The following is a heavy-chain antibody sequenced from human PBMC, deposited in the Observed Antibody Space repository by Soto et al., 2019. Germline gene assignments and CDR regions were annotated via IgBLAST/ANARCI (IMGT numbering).Heavy chain of an antibody. V-gene: IGHV4-39*01. CDR2: IYYSGST. CDR1: GGSIGSSSYY. CDR3: SRRFDEDYGDFPYYYYGMDV. J-gene: IGHJ6*02. Sequence: SETLSLTCTVSGGSIGSSSYYWGWIRQPPGKGLEWIGSIYYSGSTYYNPSLKSRVTISVDTSKNQFSLKPSSVTAADTAVYFCSRRFDEDYGDFPYYYYGMDVWGQGTTVTVSS. D-gene: IGHD4-17*01.